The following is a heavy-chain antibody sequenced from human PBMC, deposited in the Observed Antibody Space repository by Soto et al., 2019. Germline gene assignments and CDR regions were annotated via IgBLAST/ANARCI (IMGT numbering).Heavy chain of an antibody. CDR2: ISYDGSNK. CDR1: GFTFSSYG. D-gene: IGHD6-13*01. V-gene: IGHV3-30*18. CDR3: AKEKDGYDGSWYSRNWFDP. J-gene: IGHJ5*02. Sequence: QVQLVESGGGVVQPGRSLRLSCAASGFTFSSYGMHWVRQAPGKGLEWVAVISYDGSNKYYADSVKGRFTISRDNSKNTLYLQMNSLRAEDTAVYYCAKEKDGYDGSWYSRNWFDPWGQGTLVTVSS.